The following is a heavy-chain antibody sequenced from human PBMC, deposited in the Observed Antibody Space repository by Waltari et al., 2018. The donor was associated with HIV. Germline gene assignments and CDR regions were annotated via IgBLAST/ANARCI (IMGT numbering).Heavy chain of an antibody. D-gene: IGHD3-10*01. CDR1: GFTFSSYA. J-gene: IGHJ4*02. V-gene: IGHV3-64*01. CDR2: ISSNGGST. Sequence: EVQLVESGGGLVQPGGSLRLSCAASGFTFSSYAMHWFRQAPGKGLEYVSAISSNGGSTYYANSVKGRFTISRDNSKNTLYLQMGSLRAEDMAVYYCARADYYGSGSPFDYWGQGTLVTVSS. CDR3: ARADYYGSGSPFDY.